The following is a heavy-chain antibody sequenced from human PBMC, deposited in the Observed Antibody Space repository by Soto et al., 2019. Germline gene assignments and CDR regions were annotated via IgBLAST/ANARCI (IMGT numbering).Heavy chain of an antibody. D-gene: IGHD1-26*01. J-gene: IGHJ4*02. CDR3: ARLGSGSYYDY. V-gene: IGHV3-23*01. Sequence: EVQLLESGGGLVQPGGSLRLSCAASGFTFSSFAMRWVCQAPVKGLEWVSAISGSGDSTYYADSVKGRFTISRDNSKNTLYLQMNSLRAEDTAVYYCARLGSGSYYDYWGQGTLVTVSS. CDR1: GFTFSSFA. CDR2: ISGSGDST.